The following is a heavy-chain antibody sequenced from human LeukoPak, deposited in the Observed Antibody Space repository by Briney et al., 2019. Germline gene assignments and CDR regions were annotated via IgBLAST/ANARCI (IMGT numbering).Heavy chain of an antibody. J-gene: IGHJ4*02. CDR1: GGSISSSSYY. CDR3: ARQAPHQYYYGSGSRYFDY. Sequence: SETLSLTCTVSGGSISSSSYYWGWIRQPPGKGLEWIVSIYYSGSTYYNPSLKSRVTISVDTSKNQFSLKLSSVTAADTAVCYCARQAPHQYYYGSGSRYFDYWGQGTLVTVSS. CDR2: IYYSGST. V-gene: IGHV4-39*01. D-gene: IGHD3-10*01.